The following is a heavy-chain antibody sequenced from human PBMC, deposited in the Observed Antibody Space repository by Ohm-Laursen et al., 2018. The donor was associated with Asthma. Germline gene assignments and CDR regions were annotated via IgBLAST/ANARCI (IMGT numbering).Heavy chain of an antibody. V-gene: IGHV3-30*18. CDR3: AKGGRYGDYFDY. J-gene: IGHJ4*02. D-gene: IGHD4-17*01. CDR2: ISYDGSNK. Sequence: SLRLSCTASGFTFSSYGMHWVRQAPGKGLEWVAVISYDGSNKYYADSVKGRFTISRDNSKNTLYLQMNSLRAEDTAVYYCAKGGRYGDYFDYWGQGTLVTVSS. CDR1: GFTFSSYG.